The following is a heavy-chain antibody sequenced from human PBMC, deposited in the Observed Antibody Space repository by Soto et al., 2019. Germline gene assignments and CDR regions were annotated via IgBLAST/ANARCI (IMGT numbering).Heavy chain of an antibody. CDR3: ARERHLNSPSDAFDL. CDR2: MNPNSGGS. CDR1: GYNFIAQN. D-gene: IGHD1-7*01. Sequence: QVHLLQSGAEVQKPGASVKVSCMASGYNFIAQNIHWVRQAPGLGLEWMGKMNPNSGGSDYAQEFQGRVTVTRDTSISTVYMELTSLKSDATAVYYCARERHLNSPSDAFDLWGQGTMVIVSS. J-gene: IGHJ3*01. V-gene: IGHV1-2*02.